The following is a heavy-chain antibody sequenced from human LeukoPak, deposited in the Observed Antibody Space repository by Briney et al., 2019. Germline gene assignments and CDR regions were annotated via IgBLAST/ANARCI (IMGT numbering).Heavy chain of an antibody. CDR2: ISAYNGNT. J-gene: IGHJ6*02. D-gene: IGHD3-10*01. CDR1: GYTFTSYG. V-gene: IGHV1-18*01. Sequence: EASVKVSCKASGYTFTSYGISWVRQAPGQGLEWMGWISAYNGNTNYAQKLQGRVTMTTDTSTSTAYMELRSLRSDDTAVYYCARPGSGSYYKPSFTYGMDVWGQGTTVTVSS. CDR3: ARPGSGSYYKPSFTYGMDV.